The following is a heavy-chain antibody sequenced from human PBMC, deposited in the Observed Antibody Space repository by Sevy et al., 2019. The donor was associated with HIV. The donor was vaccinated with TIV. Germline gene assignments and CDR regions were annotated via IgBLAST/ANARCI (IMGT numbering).Heavy chain of an antibody. CDR3: ARAALFYSNYRSGFYYYYYMDV. V-gene: IGHV1-18*01. Sequence: ASVKVSCKASGYTFTSYGISWVRQAPGQGLEWMGWISAYNGNTNYAQKLQGRVTMTTDTSASTAYMELRSLRSDDTAVYYCARAALFYSNYRSGFYYYYYMDVWGKGTTVTVSS. J-gene: IGHJ6*03. D-gene: IGHD4-4*01. CDR2: ISAYNGNT. CDR1: GYTFTSYG.